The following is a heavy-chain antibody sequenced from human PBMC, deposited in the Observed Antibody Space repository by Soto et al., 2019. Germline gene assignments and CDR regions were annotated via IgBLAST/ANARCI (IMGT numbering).Heavy chain of an antibody. CDR3: ARVPDPDIVLVPAAIYFDY. D-gene: IGHD2-2*01. Sequence: GGSLRLSCAASGFTFDDYGMSWVRQAPGKGLEWVSGINWNGGSTGYADPVKGRFTISRDNAKNSLYLQMNSLRAEDTALYYCARVPDPDIVLVPAAIYFDYWGQGTLVTVSS. V-gene: IGHV3-20*04. J-gene: IGHJ4*02. CDR1: GFTFDDYG. CDR2: INWNGGST.